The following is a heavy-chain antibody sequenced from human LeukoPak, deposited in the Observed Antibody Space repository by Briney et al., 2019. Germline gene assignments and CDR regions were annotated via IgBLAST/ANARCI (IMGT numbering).Heavy chain of an antibody. J-gene: IGHJ6*03. CDR3: AKYFWSGYSEYYYYMDV. CDR2: IRGSGDST. CDR1: GFTFSSYA. D-gene: IGHD3-3*01. Sequence: GGSLRLSCAASGFTFSSYAMSWVRQAPGKGLEWVSAIRGSGDSTYYADSVKGRFTISRDNSKNTLYLQMNSLKAEDTAVYYCAKYFWSGYSEYYYYMDVWGKGTTVTVSS. V-gene: IGHV3-23*01.